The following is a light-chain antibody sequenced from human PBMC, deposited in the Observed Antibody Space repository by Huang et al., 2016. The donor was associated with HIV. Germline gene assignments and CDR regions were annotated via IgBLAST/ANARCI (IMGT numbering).Light chain of an antibody. V-gene: IGKV3-15*01. CDR1: QSVSSN. CDR2: GAS. J-gene: IGKJ4*01. Sequence: EIVMTQSPATLSVSPGERATLSCRASQSVSSNLAWYQQKPGQAPWLLIYGASTRATGIPARISGSGSGTEFTLTISSLQSEDFAVYYCQQYNTWPPLFGGGTKVEIK. CDR3: QQYNTWPPL.